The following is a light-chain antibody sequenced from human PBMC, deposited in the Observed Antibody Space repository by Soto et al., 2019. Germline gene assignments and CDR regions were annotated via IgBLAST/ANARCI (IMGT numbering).Light chain of an antibody. Sequence: QSVLTQPASVSGSPGQSITISCTGTSSDVGGYNYVSWYQQHPGKAPQLMIFDVSNRPSGVSNRFSGSKSGNTASLTISGLQAEDEADYYCSSYISSHTYVFGTGTKVPS. CDR2: DVS. J-gene: IGLJ1*01. CDR3: SSYISSHTYV. V-gene: IGLV2-14*01. CDR1: SSDVGGYNY.